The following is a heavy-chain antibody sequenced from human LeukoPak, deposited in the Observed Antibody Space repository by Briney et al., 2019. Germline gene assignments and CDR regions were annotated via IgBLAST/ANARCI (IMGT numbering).Heavy chain of an antibody. J-gene: IGHJ4*02. Sequence: PGGSLRLSCAASGFTFSSYSMNWVRQAPGKGLEWVSYISSSSSTIYYADSVKGRFTISRDNAKNSLYLQMNSLRAEDTAVYYCARRSYGDYWGQGTLVTVSS. CDR1: GFTFSSYS. D-gene: IGHD1-26*01. CDR2: ISSSSSTI. V-gene: IGHV3-48*01. CDR3: ARRSYGDY.